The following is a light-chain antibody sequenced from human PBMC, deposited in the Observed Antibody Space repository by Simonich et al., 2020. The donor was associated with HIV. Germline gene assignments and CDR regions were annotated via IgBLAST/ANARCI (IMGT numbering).Light chain of an antibody. CDR1: SSDVGAYNY. CDR3: SSYAGSNNYV. CDR2: DVS. Sequence: QSALTQPASVSGSPGQSITISCTGTSSDVGAYNYVSWYQHHPGKAPKLMFYDVSKRPSGVSNRFSGSKSGNTASLTISGLQAEDEADYYCSSYAGSNNYVFGTGTKVTVL. V-gene: IGLV2-14*03. J-gene: IGLJ1*01.